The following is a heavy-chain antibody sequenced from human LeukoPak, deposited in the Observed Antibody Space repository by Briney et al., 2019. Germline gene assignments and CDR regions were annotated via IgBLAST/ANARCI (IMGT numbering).Heavy chain of an antibody. D-gene: IGHD3-16*01. CDR3: ARDLTARGSFDY. V-gene: IGHV4-4*07. CDR1: GVSVTKYY. J-gene: IGHJ4*02. CDR2: NYPTGDT. Sequence: SETLSLTCSVSGVSVTKYYWSWVRQPAGKRLEWIGRNYPTGDTIYNPSLKSRVTMSVDMSKNHLSLKLTSVTAADAAVYYCARDLTARGSFDYWGQGILVSVSS.